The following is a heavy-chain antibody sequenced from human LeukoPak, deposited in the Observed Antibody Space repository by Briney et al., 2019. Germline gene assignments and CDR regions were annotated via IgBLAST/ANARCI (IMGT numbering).Heavy chain of an antibody. CDR3: ARVDCSGGSCYAFDI. J-gene: IGHJ3*02. Sequence: PSETLSLTCIVSGGSITSYYWSWLRQPPGKVLEWIGYIYYSGSTNYNPSLKSRVTISVDTSKNQFSLKLSSVTAADTAVYYCARVDCSGGSCYAFDIWGQGTMVTVSS. CDR2: IYYSGST. D-gene: IGHD2-15*01. CDR1: GGSITSYY. V-gene: IGHV4-59*01.